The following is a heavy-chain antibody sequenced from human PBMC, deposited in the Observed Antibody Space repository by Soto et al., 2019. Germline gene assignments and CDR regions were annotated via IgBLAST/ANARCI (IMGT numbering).Heavy chain of an antibody. CDR2: INPYNGKT. V-gene: IGHV1-18*01. CDR1: GYIFSTHG. Sequence: QVQLEQSGAEVKKSGASVKVSCKASGYIFSTHGINWVRQAPGQGLEWMGWINPYNGKTNYAQKFQGRVTMTTETSWKTAYMELRSLRSDDTAVYYCARVQIVVVVGGTPADYWGQGTLVTVSS. J-gene: IGHJ4*02. D-gene: IGHD2-15*01. CDR3: ARVQIVVVVGGTPADY.